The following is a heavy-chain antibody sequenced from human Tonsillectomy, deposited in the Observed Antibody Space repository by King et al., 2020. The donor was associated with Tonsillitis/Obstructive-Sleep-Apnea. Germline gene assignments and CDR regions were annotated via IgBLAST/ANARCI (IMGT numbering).Heavy chain of an antibody. D-gene: IGHD2-2*01. V-gene: IGHV5-51*01. J-gene: IGHJ6*03. CDR2: IYPGDSDT. CDR3: ARVPSFVVVPAAPGDYYMDV. Sequence: VQLVQSGAEVKKPGESLKISCKGSGYSFTSYWIGWVRQMPGKGLEWMGIIYPGDSDTRYSPSFQGQVTISADKSISTAYLQWSSLKASDTAMYYCARVPSFVVVPAAPGDYYMDVWGKGTTVTVSS. CDR1: GYSFTSYW.